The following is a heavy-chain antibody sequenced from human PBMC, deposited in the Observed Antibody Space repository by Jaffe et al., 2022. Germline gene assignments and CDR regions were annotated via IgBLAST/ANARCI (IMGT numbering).Heavy chain of an antibody. J-gene: IGHJ4*02. Sequence: EVQLLESGGGLVQPGGSLRLSCAASGFTFSSYAMSWVRQAPGKGLEWVSAISGSGGSTYYADSVKGRFTISRDNSKNTLYLQMNSLRAEDTAVYYCAKAQKYCSGGSCYSSYFDYWGQGTLVTVSS. CDR1: GFTFSSYA. D-gene: IGHD2-15*01. CDR3: AKAQKYCSGGSCYSSYFDY. CDR2: ISGSGGST. V-gene: IGHV3-23*01.